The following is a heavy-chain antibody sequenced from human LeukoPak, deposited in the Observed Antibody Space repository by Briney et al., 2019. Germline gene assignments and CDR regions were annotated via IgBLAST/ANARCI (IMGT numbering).Heavy chain of an antibody. V-gene: IGHV1-46*01. Sequence: ASVKVSCKESGYTFTSYYMHWVRQAPGQGLEWMGIINPSGGSTSYAQKFQGRVTMTRDTSTSTVYMELSSLRSEDTAVYYCASIIAAAGFDYWGQGTLVTVSS. CDR2: INPSGGST. CDR1: GYTFTSYY. CDR3: ASIIAAAGFDY. D-gene: IGHD6-13*01. J-gene: IGHJ4*02.